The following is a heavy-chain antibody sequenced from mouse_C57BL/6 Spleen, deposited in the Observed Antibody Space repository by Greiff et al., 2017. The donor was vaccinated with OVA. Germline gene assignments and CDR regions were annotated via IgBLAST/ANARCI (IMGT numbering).Heavy chain of an antibody. J-gene: IGHJ4*01. CDR1: GYTFTSYW. V-gene: IGHV1-61*01. D-gene: IGHD1-1*01. CDR3: AYGPAMDY. Sequence: VQLQQPGAELVRPGSSVKLSCKASGYTFTSYWMDWVKQRPGQGLEWIGNIYPSDSETHYNQKFKDKATLTVDKSSSTAYMQLSSLTSEDSAVYYCAYGPAMDYWGQGTSVTVSS. CDR2: IYPSDSET.